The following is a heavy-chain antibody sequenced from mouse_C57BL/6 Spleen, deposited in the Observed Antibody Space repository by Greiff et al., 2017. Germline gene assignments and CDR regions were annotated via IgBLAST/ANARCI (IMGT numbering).Heavy chain of an antibody. J-gene: IGHJ3*01. CDR3: ARGYYYGSSPRFAY. CDR2: IYPGDGDT. Sequence: VQGVESGAELVKPGASVKISCKASGYAFSSYWMNWVKQRPGKGLEWIGQIYPGDGDTNYNGKFKGKATLTADKSSSTAFMQLSSLTAEDSAVYFWARGYYYGSSPRFAYWGQGTLVTGSA. CDR1: GYAFSSYW. V-gene: IGHV1-80*01. D-gene: IGHD1-1*01.